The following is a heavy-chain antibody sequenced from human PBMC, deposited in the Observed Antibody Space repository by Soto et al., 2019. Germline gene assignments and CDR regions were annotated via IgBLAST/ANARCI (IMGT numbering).Heavy chain of an antibody. Sequence: QVQLVQSGAEVRRPGSSVKVSCKASGGTFGSNAISWVRQAPGQGLEWMGGIIPIFGTTNNAQKFQGRVTISADECTNTGYMELSSLRSEDTAIYYCAREGYTFGPGAVSGAFDIWGQGTVVTVSS. CDR1: GGTFGSNA. J-gene: IGHJ3*02. CDR2: IIPIFGTT. D-gene: IGHD2-2*02. V-gene: IGHV1-69*12. CDR3: AREGYTFGPGAVSGAFDI.